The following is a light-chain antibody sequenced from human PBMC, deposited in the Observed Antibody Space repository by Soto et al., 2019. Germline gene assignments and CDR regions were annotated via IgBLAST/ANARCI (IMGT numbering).Light chain of an antibody. CDR1: SRDVGGHDY. CDR3: SSYVTGNGLI. Sequence: QSVLTQPPSASGSPGQSVTISCTGTSRDVGGHDYVSWYQQHPGKAPKLMIYELSKRPSGVPDRFSGSKSGNTASLTVSGLQAEDEADYYCSSYVTGNGLIFGGGTKLTVL. CDR2: ELS. J-gene: IGLJ2*01. V-gene: IGLV2-8*01.